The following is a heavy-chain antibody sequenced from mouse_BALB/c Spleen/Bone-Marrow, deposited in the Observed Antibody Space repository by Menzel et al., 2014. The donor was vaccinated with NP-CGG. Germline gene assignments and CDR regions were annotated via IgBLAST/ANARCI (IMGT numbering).Heavy chain of an antibody. CDR2: INPGSGGA. CDR3: IRELVRGFGY. D-gene: IGHD2-14*01. CDR1: GYAFTNYF. Sequence: QVQLKQSGAELVRPGTPVKVSCKASGYAFTNYFMEWVKQRPGQGLEWIGVINPGSGGANYNEKFKGKAILTADKSSSTAYMQLSSLTSYDSAVYFCIRELVRGFGYRGQGTLVTVSA. J-gene: IGHJ3*01. V-gene: IGHV1-54*01.